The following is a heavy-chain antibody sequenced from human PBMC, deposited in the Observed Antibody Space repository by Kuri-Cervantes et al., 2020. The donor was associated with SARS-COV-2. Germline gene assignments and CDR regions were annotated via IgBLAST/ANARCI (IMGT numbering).Heavy chain of an antibody. CDR3: ARHRDFWNDGMDV. V-gene: IGHV3-53*01. CDR1: GFTVSRNY. D-gene: IGHD3-3*01. CDR2: IYRGGTT. J-gene: IGHJ6*02. Sequence: GESLKISCAVSGFTVSRNYMSWVRQAPGKGLEWVSIIYRGGTTYYADSVKGRLTISRDISKDTVYLQMDTLRAEDTAVYYCARHRDFWNDGMDVWGQGTTVTVSS.